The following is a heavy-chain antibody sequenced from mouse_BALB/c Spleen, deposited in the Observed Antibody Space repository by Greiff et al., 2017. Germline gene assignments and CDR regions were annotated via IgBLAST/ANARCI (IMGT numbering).Heavy chain of an antibody. D-gene: IGHD1-2*01. Sequence: VKLMESGPGLVAPSQSLSITCTVSGFSLTSYGVHWVRQPPGKGLEWLGVIWAGGSTNYNSALMSRLSISKDNSKSQVFLKMNSLQTDDTAMYYCARVYGYEYYAMDYWGQGTSVTVSS. CDR1: GFSLTSYG. V-gene: IGHV2-9*02. CDR3: ARVYGYEYYAMDY. J-gene: IGHJ4*01. CDR2: IWAGGST.